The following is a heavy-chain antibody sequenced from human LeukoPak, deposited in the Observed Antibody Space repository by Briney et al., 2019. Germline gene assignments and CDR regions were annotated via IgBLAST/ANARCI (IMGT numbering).Heavy chain of an antibody. V-gene: IGHV3-11*06. CDR2: IDARSGIT. CDR3: ARTYDFGGGPPGDACDH. D-gene: IGHD3/OR15-3a*01. J-gene: IGHJ3*01. Sequence: PGRSLRLSCAASGFTFRDYYMSWIRQAPGKGLEWVSYIDARSGITYHTDSVQGRFTLSRDNARESVFLQMDRLRVDDTAVYYAARTYDFGGGPPGDACDHWGPGTWVIVSS. CDR1: GFTFRDYY.